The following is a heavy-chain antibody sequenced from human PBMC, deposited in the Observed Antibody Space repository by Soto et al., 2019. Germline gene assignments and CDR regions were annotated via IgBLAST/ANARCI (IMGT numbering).Heavy chain of an antibody. CDR1: GDSVSSHSAA. CDR2: TYYRSKWYN. V-gene: IGHV6-1*01. Sequence: PSQTLSLTCAISGDSVSSHSAAWNWIRQSPSRGLEWLGRTYYRSKWYNDYAASVKSRLTINPDTSKNQFFLQLNSVTPEDTALYYCARSHSDSRGLYNWFDPWGQGTLVTVSS. CDR3: ARSHSDSRGLYNWFDP. D-gene: IGHD3-22*01. J-gene: IGHJ5*02.